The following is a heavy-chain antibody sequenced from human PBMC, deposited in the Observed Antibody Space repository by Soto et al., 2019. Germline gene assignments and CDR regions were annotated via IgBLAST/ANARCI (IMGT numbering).Heavy chain of an antibody. Sequence: GESLKISCAASGFTFSDHYMDWVRQAPGKGLEWVGRTRNKANSYTTEYAASVKGRFTISRDDSTNSLYLQMNSLKTEDTAVYYCAAGVYYDSSGYYHTYYYGMDVWGQGTTVTAP. V-gene: IGHV3-72*01. CDR1: GFTFSDHY. CDR2: TRNKANSYTT. D-gene: IGHD3-22*01. CDR3: AAGVYYDSSGYYHTYYYGMDV. J-gene: IGHJ6*02.